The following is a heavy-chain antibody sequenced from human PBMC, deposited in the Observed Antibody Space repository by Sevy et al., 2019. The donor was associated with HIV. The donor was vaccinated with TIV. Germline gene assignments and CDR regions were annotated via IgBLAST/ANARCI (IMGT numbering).Heavy chain of an antibody. Sequence: ASVKVSCKASGYTFTDYFMHWVRQAPGQGLEWMGWINPNSGGTNYAQRFRGRVTMTRDTSISTAYMELSRLRSDDTAVNYCASLSGYYYDSSRYYNTDAFDIWGQGTMVTVSS. J-gene: IGHJ3*02. V-gene: IGHV1-2*02. CDR1: GYTFTDYF. CDR2: INPNSGGT. D-gene: IGHD3-22*01. CDR3: ASLSGYYYDSSRYYNTDAFDI.